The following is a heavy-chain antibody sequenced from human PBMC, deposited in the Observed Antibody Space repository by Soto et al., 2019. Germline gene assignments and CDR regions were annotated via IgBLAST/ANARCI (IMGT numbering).Heavy chain of an antibody. CDR2: IYYSGST. D-gene: IGHD5-18*01. V-gene: IGHV4-30-4*01. CDR1: GGSISSGDYY. Sequence: PSETLSLTCTVSGGSISSGDYYWSWIRQPPGKGLEWIGYIYYSGSTYYNPSLKSRVTISVDTAKNQFSLKLSSVTAADTAVYYCARVGIQLWLQSGYYFDYWGQGTLVTVSS. J-gene: IGHJ4*02. CDR3: ARVGIQLWLQSGYYFDY.